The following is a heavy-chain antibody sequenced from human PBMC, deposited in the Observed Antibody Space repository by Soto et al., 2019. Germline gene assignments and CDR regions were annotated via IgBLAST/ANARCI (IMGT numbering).Heavy chain of an antibody. J-gene: IGHJ4*02. Sequence: ASVKVSCKASGGTFSSYAISWVRQAPGQGXEWMGGIIPIFGTANYAQKFQGRVTITADESTSTAYMELSSLGSEDTAVYYCATPKGHTRCGGDSQYHFDFWGQGTLVTVSS. D-gene: IGHD2-21*02. CDR2: IIPIFGTA. CDR1: GGTFSSYA. V-gene: IGHV1-69*13. CDR3: ATPKGHTRCGGDSQYHFDF.